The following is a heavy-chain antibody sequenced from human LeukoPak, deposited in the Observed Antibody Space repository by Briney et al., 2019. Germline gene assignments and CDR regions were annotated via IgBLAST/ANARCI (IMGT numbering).Heavy chain of an antibody. D-gene: IGHD3-22*01. V-gene: IGHV3-74*01. CDR1: GFTFSSYW. CDR2: INSDGSST. Sequence: GGSLRLSCAASGFTFSSYWMHWVRQAPGKGLVRVSRINSDGSSTSYADSVKGRFTISRDNAKNTLYLQMNSLRAEDTAVYYCAREYYYDSSGYYADWGQGTLVTVSS. CDR3: AREYYYDSSGYYAD. J-gene: IGHJ4*02.